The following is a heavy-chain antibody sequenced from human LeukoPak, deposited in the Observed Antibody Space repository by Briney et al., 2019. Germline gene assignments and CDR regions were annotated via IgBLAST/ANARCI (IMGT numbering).Heavy chain of an antibody. CDR2: IYYSGST. D-gene: IGHD3-10*01. CDR1: GGSVSSSSYY. J-gene: IGHJ4*02. Sequence: PSETLSLTCTVSGGSVSSSSYYWSWIRQPPGKGLEWIGYIYYSGSTNYNPSLKSRVTISVDTSKNQFSLKLSSVTAADTAVYYCASQGGGSGDYWGQGTLVTVSS. V-gene: IGHV4-61*01. CDR3: ASQGGGSGDY.